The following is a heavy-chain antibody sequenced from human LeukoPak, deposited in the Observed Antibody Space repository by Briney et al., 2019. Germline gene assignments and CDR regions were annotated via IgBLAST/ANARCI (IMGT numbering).Heavy chain of an antibody. D-gene: IGHD1-26*01. CDR1: GFTFSNAW. V-gene: IGHV3-7*01. CDR3: ARMGWELLRGRRNYYFDY. CDR2: IKQDGSEK. Sequence: QSGGSLRLSCAASGFTFSNAWMSWVRQAPGKGLEWVANIKQDGSEKYYVDSVKGRFTISRDNAKNSLYLQMNSLRAEDTAVYYCARMGWELLRGRRNYYFDYWGQGTLVTVSS. J-gene: IGHJ4*02.